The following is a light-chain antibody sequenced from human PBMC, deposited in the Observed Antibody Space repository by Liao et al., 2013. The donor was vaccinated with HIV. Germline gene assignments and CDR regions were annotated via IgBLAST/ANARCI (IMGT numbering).Light chain of an antibody. CDR1: NLGNKY. CDR2: QDN. J-gene: IGLJ2*01. CDR3: QAWDSRTVV. V-gene: IGLV3-1*01. Sequence: SYELTQPPSVSVSPGQTASLTCSGDNLGNKYASWYQQKPGQSPVLVIYQDNKRPSGIPERFSGSNSGNTATLTISGTQAMDEADYYCQAWDSRTVVFGGGTKLTVL.